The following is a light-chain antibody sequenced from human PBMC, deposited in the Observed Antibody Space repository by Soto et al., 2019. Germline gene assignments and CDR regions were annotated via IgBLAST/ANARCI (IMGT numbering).Light chain of an antibody. CDR2: DAS. Sequence: DIQITQSPSSLSSSVGDRVTITCHSSQDIKNYLNWYQQKSGKAPKLLIYDASDLETGVPSRFSGSGSGTDFTFTINSLQPEDIATYYCQQYDNLPLTFGGGTKVDIK. CDR3: QQYDNLPLT. V-gene: IGKV1-33*01. J-gene: IGKJ4*01. CDR1: QDIKNY.